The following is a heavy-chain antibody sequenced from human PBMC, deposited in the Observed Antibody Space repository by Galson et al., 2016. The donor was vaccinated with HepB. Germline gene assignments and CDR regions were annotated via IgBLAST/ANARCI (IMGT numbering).Heavy chain of an antibody. Sequence: SLRLSCAASGFTVSSHWMTWVRQAPGKGLEWVSVIHRGGNTNYADSVKGRFTISRDNSKNTLYLQMNSLRAADTALYYCARSFEWSASSGLSNGPTWNYFYAMDVWGQGTTVTVS. CDR1: GFTVSSHW. D-gene: IGHD3-22*01. V-gene: IGHV3-53*01. CDR2: IHRGGNT. J-gene: IGHJ6*02. CDR3: ARSFEWSASSGLSNGPTWNYFYAMDV.